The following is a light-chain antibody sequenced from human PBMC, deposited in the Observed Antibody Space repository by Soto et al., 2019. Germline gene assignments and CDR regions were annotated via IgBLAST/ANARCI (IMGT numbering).Light chain of an antibody. CDR3: QQSYSDPRT. V-gene: IGKV1-9*01. J-gene: IGKJ1*01. CDR1: QGISSY. Sequence: DIQLTQSPSFLSASVGDRVTITCRASQGISSYLAWYQQKPGKAPKLLIYAASTLQSGVPSRFSGSGSGTEFTLTISSLQPEDFATYYCQQSYSDPRTFGQGTKVDI. CDR2: AAS.